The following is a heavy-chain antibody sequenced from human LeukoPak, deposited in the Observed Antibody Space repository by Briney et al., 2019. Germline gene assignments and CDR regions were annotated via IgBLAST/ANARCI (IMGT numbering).Heavy chain of an antibody. Sequence: PSETLSLTCTVSGGSISSYFWSWIRQPPGKGLGWIGYIYYTGSTSYNPSLRSRVTISVDTSKSQFSLKLRSVTAADTAMYYCARRYNWAGDYFDYWGQGTLVTVSS. J-gene: IGHJ4*02. D-gene: IGHD1-20*01. CDR2: IYYTGST. V-gene: IGHV4-59*12. CDR3: ARRYNWAGDYFDY. CDR1: GGSISSYF.